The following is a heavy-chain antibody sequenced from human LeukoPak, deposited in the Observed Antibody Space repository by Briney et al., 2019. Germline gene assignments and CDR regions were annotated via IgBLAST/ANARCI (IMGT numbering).Heavy chain of an antibody. CDR2: IYTSGST. V-gene: IGHV4-61*02. Sequence: SQTLSLTCTVSGGSISSGSYYWSWIRQPAGKGLEWIGRIYTSGSTKYNPSLKSRVTISVDTSKNQFSLKLSSVTAADTAVYYCASSSGRRGLGYYYYYMDVWGKGTTVTVSS. D-gene: IGHD6-19*01. J-gene: IGHJ6*03. CDR3: ASSSGRRGLGYYYYYMDV. CDR1: GGSISSGSYY.